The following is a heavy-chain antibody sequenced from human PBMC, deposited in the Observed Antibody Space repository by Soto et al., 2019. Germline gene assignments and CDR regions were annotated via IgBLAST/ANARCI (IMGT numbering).Heavy chain of an antibody. Sequence: GGSLRLSCAASGFTFSSYSMNWVRQAPGKGLEWVSSISSSSSYIYYADSVKGRFTISRDNAKNSLYLQMNSLRAEDTAVYYCANRDGGSAGDYYYYYMDVWGKGTTVTVSS. J-gene: IGHJ6*03. V-gene: IGHV3-21*01. CDR2: ISSSSSYI. D-gene: IGHD2-15*01. CDR1: GFTFSSYS. CDR3: ANRDGGSAGDYYYYYMDV.